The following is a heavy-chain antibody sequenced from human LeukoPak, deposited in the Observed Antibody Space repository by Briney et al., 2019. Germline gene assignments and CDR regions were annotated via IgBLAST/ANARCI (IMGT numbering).Heavy chain of an antibody. CDR1: GGSISSSSYY. J-gene: IGHJ6*03. D-gene: IGHD2-2*01. V-gene: IGHV4-61*01. CDR3: ARELAVVVPAATNNYYYYYYMDV. Sequence: SETLSLTCTVSGGSISSSSYYWGWIRQPPGKGLEWIGYGHYTGSTKYNPSLKSRVTISLDTSKSQFSLKLSSVTTADTAVYYCARELAVVVPAATNNYYYYYYMDVWGKGTTVTVSS. CDR2: GHYTGST.